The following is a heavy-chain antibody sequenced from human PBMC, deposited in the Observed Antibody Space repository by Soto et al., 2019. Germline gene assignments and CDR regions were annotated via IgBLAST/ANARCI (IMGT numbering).Heavy chain of an antibody. CDR3: ARDKGGDYYYMDV. V-gene: IGHV4-59*01. J-gene: IGHJ6*03. Sequence: SETLSLTCTVSGGSISSYYWSWIRQPPGKGLEWIGYIYYSGSTNYNPSLKSRVTISVDTSKNQFSLKLSSVTAADTAVYYCARDKGGDYYYMDVWGKGTTVTVSS. CDR2: IYYSGST. CDR1: GGSISSYY. D-gene: IGHD3-16*01.